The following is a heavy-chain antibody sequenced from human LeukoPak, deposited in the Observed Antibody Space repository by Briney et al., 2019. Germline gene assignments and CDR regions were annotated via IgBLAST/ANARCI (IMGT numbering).Heavy chain of an antibody. CDR2: INNDGSST. D-gene: IGHD5-24*01. V-gene: IGHV3-74*01. J-gene: IGHJ4*02. Sequence: GGSLRLSCAASGFTFSRYWMHWVRQAPGKGLVRVSRINNDGSSTNYADSVKGRFTISRDNAKNTLYLQMNSLRAEDTGVYYCASERWLQYWGQGTLVTVSS. CDR1: GFTFSRYW. CDR3: ASERWLQY.